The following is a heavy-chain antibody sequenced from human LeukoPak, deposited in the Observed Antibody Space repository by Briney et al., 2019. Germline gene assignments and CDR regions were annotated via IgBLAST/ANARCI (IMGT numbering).Heavy chain of an antibody. CDR3: VSDSESRSGGDY. Sequence: GGSLRLSCAASGFSFSTFWMHWVRQVPGKGLVWVSRVNPDGSSTSYADSVKGRFTISRDNANNTVYLQMNSLRDEDTAVYYCVSDSESRSGGDYWGQGTLVTVSS. CDR1: GFSFSTFW. V-gene: IGHV3-74*01. J-gene: IGHJ4*02. D-gene: IGHD1-26*01. CDR2: VNPDGSST.